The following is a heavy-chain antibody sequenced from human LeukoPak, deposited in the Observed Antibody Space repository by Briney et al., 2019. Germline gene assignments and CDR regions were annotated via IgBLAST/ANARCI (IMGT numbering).Heavy chain of an antibody. V-gene: IGHV3-13*01. CDR2: IGTAGDT. Sequence: GGSLRLSCAASGFTFSSYDMHWVRHATGKGLEWVSAIGTAGDTYYPGSVKGRFTISRENAKNSLYLQMNSLRAGDTAVYYCAKSSSYYYYGMDVWGQGTTVTVSS. D-gene: IGHD2-2*01. J-gene: IGHJ6*02. CDR3: AKSSSYYYYGMDV. CDR1: GFTFSSYD.